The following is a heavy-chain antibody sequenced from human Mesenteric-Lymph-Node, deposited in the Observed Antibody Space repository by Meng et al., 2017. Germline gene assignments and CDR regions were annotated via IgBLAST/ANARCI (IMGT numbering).Heavy chain of an antibody. CDR3: ASREQWLVGPDY. D-gene: IGHD6-19*01. V-gene: IGHV3-74*01. Sequence: GESLKISCAASGFTFSSYWMHWVRQAPGKGLVWVSRINSDGSSTSYADSVKGRFTISRDNAKNTLYLQMNSLRAEDTAVYYCASREQWLVGPDYWGQGTLVTVSS. CDR2: INSDGSST. J-gene: IGHJ4*02. CDR1: GFTFSSYW.